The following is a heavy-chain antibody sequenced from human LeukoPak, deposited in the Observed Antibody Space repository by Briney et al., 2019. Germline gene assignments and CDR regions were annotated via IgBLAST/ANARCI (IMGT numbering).Heavy chain of an antibody. Sequence: SQTLSLTCGISGDSVSSNSASWNWIRQSPSRGLEWLGRTYYRSKWYNDYAESVKSRIIINPDTSKNQFSLQLSSVTPEDTAVYYCSRGSAFDIWGHGTMVTVSS. CDR2: TYYRSKWYN. CDR1: GDSVSSNSAS. J-gene: IGHJ3*02. V-gene: IGHV6-1*01. CDR3: SRGSAFDI.